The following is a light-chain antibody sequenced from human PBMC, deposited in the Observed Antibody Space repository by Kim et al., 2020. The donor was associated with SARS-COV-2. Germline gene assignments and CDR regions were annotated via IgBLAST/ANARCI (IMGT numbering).Light chain of an antibody. Sequence: ATINRKSSQSLLYSSSKKDYLAWYQQKPGQPPKLLISWASTRKSGVPARFSGSGSGTDFTLTISSLQAEDVAIYYCQQFYGTPWTFGQGTKVDIK. J-gene: IGKJ1*01. V-gene: IGKV4-1*01. CDR2: WAS. CDR1: QSLLYSSSKKDY. CDR3: QQFYGTPWT.